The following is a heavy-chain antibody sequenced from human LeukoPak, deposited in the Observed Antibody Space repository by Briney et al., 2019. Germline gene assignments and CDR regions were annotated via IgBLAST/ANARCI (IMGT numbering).Heavy chain of an antibody. D-gene: IGHD5-12*01. CDR3: ARDRDYSGYDLFDY. CDR1: GFTFSSYW. V-gene: IGHV3-74*01. Sequence: GGSLRLSCAASGFTFSSYWMHWVRQAPGKGLVWVSRINSDGSSTSYAYSVKGRFTISRDNAKNTLYLQMNSLRAEDTAVYYCARDRDYSGYDLFDYWGQGTLVTVSS. J-gene: IGHJ4*02. CDR2: INSDGSST.